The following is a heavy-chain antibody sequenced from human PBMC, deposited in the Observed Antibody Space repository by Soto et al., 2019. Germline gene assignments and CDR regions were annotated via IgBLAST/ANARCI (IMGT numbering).Heavy chain of an antibody. Sequence: EVQLLEFGGGLVQPGGSLRLSCAASGFTFNSYAMTWVRQAPGKGLEWVSLISASGDKAYYADSVKGRFTISRDNSKNTLYLQMSSLRADDTAVYFCAKADLFLMAYEFGYRGQGTLVTVSS. CDR2: ISASGDKA. CDR3: AKADLFLMAYEFGY. V-gene: IGHV3-23*01. D-gene: IGHD2-8*01. CDR1: GFTFNSYA. J-gene: IGHJ4*02.